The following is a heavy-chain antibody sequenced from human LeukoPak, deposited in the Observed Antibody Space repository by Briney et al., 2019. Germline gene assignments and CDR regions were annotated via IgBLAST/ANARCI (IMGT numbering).Heavy chain of an antibody. CDR1: GYTFTSYY. CDR2: INPSGGST. Sequence: ASVKVSCKASGYTFTSYYMHWVRQAPGQGLEWMGIINPSGGSTSYAQKCQGRVTMTRDMSTSTVYMELSSLRSEDTAVYYCARDSGYDLPTLLHWGQGTLVTVSS. D-gene: IGHD5-12*01. V-gene: IGHV1-46*01. J-gene: IGHJ4*02. CDR3: ARDSGYDLPTLLH.